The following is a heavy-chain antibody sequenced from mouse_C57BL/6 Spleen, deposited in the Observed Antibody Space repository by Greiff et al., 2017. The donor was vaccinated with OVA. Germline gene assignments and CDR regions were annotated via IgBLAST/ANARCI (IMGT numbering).Heavy chain of an antibody. Sequence: VQLKESGPGLVAPSQSLSITCTVSGFSLTSYGVDWVRQSPGKGLEWLGVIWGVGSTNYNSALKSRLSISKDNSKSQVFLKMNSLQTDDTAMYYCASSYDYDEGFAYWGQGTLVTVSA. V-gene: IGHV2-6*01. D-gene: IGHD2-4*01. CDR1: GFSLTSYG. CDR3: ASSYDYDEGFAY. J-gene: IGHJ3*01. CDR2: IWGVGST.